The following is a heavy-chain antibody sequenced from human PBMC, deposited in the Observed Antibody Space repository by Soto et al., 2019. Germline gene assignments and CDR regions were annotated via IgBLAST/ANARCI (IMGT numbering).Heavy chain of an antibody. CDR3: STGAGGGGAFDF. Sequence: PGGSLRLSCAASGFTFSSYEMNWVRQAPGKGLEWVSYISSSGSNIYYADSVQGRFTISRDNAKTSLYLQMNSLRAEDTAVYYCSTGAGGGGAFDFWGQGTMVTVSS. CDR1: GFTFSSYE. CDR2: ISSSGSNI. D-gene: IGHD1-1*01. V-gene: IGHV3-48*03. J-gene: IGHJ3*01.